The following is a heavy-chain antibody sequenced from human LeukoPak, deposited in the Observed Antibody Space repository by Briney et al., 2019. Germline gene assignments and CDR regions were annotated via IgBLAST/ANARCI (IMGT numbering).Heavy chain of an antibody. Sequence: GGSLRLSCAASGFTFSKAWMSWVRQAPGKGLEWVGRIKSKSDGGTTDYAAPVRGRFTISRDDAKNTLYMQMNSLKTEVTAVYYCTTDFRRGYTYGNHDYWGQGTLVTVSS. CDR3: TTDFRRGYTYGNHDY. J-gene: IGHJ4*02. D-gene: IGHD5-18*01. V-gene: IGHV3-15*01. CDR2: IKSKSDGGTT. CDR1: GFTFSKAW.